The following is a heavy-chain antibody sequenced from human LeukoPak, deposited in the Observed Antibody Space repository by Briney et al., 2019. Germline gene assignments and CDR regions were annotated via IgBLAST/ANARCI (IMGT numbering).Heavy chain of an antibody. CDR1: GYTFIGYY. D-gene: IGHD5-12*01. CDR2: INPNSGDT. J-gene: IGHJ3*02. V-gene: IGHV1-2*02. CDR3: VRYRDIVATGDI. Sequence: ASAKVSCKASGYTFIGYYMNWVRQAPGQGLEWMGWINPNSGDTNYAQTFQDRVTMTRDTSISTAYMELSSLRSDDTAIYYCVRYRDIVATGDIWGQGTMVTVSS.